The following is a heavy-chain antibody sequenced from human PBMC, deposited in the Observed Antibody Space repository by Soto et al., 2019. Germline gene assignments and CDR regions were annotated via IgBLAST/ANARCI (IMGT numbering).Heavy chain of an antibody. J-gene: IGHJ6*01. CDR2: SWYDGSQT. CDR3: ARDFTAGAIYNGVYCYGMDV. V-gene: IGHV3-33*01. D-gene: IGHD1-1*01. Sequence: SLRLSCAASGFSFNNYGMHWVRQAPGKGLEWVAVSWYDGSQTRYADSVRGRFTISRDNFQNTLYLHMDSLKAEDTAMYYCARDFTAGAIYNGVYCYGMDVWGRGTTVTVSS. CDR1: GFSFNNYG.